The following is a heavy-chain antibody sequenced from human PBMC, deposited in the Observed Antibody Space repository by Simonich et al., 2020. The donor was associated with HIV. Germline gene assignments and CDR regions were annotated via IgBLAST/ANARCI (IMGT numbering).Heavy chain of an antibody. CDR2: INHSVST. J-gene: IGHJ4*02. V-gene: IGHV4-34*01. CDR3: ARRHPTTVTTPYFDY. CDR1: GGSFSGHY. D-gene: IGHD4-17*01. Sequence: QVQLQQWGAGLLKPSETMSLTCAVYGGSFSGHYWSWIRQPPGKGREWIGEINHSVSTNYNPSLKSRVTISVDTSKNQFSLKLSSVTAADTAVYYCARRHPTTVTTPYFDYWGQGTLVTVSS.